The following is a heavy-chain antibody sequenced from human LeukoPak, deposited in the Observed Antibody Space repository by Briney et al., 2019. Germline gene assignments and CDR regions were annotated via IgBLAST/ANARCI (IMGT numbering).Heavy chain of an antibody. J-gene: IGHJ4*02. D-gene: IGHD4-17*01. CDR1: GFTFSSYA. CDR2: ISGSGGST. V-gene: IGHV3-23*01. CDR3: AKWSGDYPSYYLDY. Sequence: PGGSLRLSCAASGFTFSSYAMSWVRQAPGKGLEWVSAISGSGGSTYYADSVKGRFTISRDASKNTVYLQMNSLRAEDTAVYSCAKWSGDYPSYYLDYWGQGTLVTVSS.